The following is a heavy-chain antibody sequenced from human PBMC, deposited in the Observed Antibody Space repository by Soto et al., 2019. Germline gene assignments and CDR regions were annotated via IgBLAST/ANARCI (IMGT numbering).Heavy chain of an antibody. V-gene: IGHV4-59*01. J-gene: IGHJ6*02. CDR2: IYYSGST. Sequence: PSETLSLTCTVSGGSISTYYWSWIRQPPGKGLEWIGYIYYSGSTSYNPSLRSRVTISVDTSKNQFSLKLRSVTAADTAVYYCASDRSSGWDQGYGMDVWGQGTTVTVSS. CDR3: ASDRSSGWDQGYGMDV. D-gene: IGHD6-19*01. CDR1: GGSISTYY.